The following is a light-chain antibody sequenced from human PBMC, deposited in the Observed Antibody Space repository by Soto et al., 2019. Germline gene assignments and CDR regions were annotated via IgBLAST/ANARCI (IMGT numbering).Light chain of an antibody. CDR1: QTVPGNY. CDR3: HQYTSPPWT. Sequence: EIVLTQSPDTLSSSPGERATLSCRASQTVPGNYLAWLQHKHGQAPRLLIYGASSRATGIPDRFSGSGSGTDFTLTIARLEPEDFAVYYCHQYTSPPWTLGQGTKVETK. CDR2: GAS. J-gene: IGKJ1*01. V-gene: IGKV3-20*01.